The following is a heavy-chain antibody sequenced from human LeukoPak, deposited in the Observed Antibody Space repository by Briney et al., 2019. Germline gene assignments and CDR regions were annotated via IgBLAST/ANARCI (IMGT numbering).Heavy chain of an antibody. D-gene: IGHD3-16*01. J-gene: IGHJ4*02. Sequence: PGGSLRLSCAASGFTFSDYYMSWIRLAPGKGLEWVSSISSSSSYIYYADSVKGRFTISRDNAKNSLYLQMNSLRAEDTAVYYCARDMIGAPYYFDYWGQGTLVTVSS. V-gene: IGHV3-11*06. CDR1: GFTFSDYY. CDR2: ISSSSSYI. CDR3: ARDMIGAPYYFDY.